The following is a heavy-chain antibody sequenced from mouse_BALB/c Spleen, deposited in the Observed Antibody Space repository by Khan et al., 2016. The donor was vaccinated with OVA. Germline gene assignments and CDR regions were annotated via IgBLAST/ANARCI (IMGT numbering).Heavy chain of an antibody. CDR1: GYTFTSYT. J-gene: IGHJ3*01. CDR2: TNPSNGYT. CDR3: VRDGAYHRNDGWFAF. D-gene: IGHD2-14*01. Sequence: QVQLQQSGAELARPGASVKMSCKASGYTFTSYTIHWIKKRPGQGLEWIGYTNPSNGYTNYNQKFNDKATLTTDKSSTTAYLQLSSLTSDDSAVYNCVRDGAYHRNDGWFAFWGQGTLVTVSA. V-gene: IGHV1-4*01.